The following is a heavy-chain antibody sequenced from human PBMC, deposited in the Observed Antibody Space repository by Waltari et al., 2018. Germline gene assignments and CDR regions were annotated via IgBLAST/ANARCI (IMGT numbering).Heavy chain of an antibody. CDR3: ANGALAYCGGDCYFDY. Sequence: QVQLVQSGAEVKKPGSSVKVSCKASGGTFSSYAISWVRQAPGQGLEWMGGIIPIFGTANYAEEFQGRGTITADESTSTAYMELSSLRSEDTAVYYCANGALAYCGGDCYFDYWGQGTLVIVSS. CDR1: GGTFSSYA. J-gene: IGHJ4*02. D-gene: IGHD2-21*02. V-gene: IGHV1-69*01. CDR2: IIPIFGTA.